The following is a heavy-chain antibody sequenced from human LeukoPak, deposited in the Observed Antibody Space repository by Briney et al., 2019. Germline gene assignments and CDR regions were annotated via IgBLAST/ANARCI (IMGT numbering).Heavy chain of an antibody. V-gene: IGHV4-4*07. Sequence: PSETLSLTCTVSGGSISSYYWSWIRQPAGKGLEWIGRIYTSGSTNYNPSLKSRVTMSVDTSKNQFSLKLSSVTAADTAVYDCAREILGYCSSTSCPGWFDPWGQGTLVTVSS. CDR3: AREILGYCSSTSCPGWFDP. CDR1: GGSISSYY. J-gene: IGHJ5*02. D-gene: IGHD2-2*01. CDR2: IYTSGST.